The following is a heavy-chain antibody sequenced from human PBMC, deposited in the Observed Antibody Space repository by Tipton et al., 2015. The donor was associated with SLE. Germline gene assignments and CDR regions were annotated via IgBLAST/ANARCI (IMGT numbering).Heavy chain of an antibody. CDR2: IYGSGGT. D-gene: IGHD3-10*01. J-gene: IGHJ6*03. V-gene: IGHV4-4*07. Sequence: TLSLTCTVSGDSISTYSWNWIRQPAGKGLEWVGRIYGSGGTYYNPSLKSRVTISVDTSKNQFSLNLSSVTSADTAVYYCARVPSPGNFYYYYIDVWGKGTTVTVS. CDR3: ARVPSPGNFYYYYIDV. CDR1: GDSISTYS.